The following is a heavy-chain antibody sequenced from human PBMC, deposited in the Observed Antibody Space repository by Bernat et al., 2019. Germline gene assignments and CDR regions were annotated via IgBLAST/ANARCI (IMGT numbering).Heavy chain of an antibody. CDR1: GYRFSSYG. Sequence: QVHLVQSGVEVRKPGASVKVSCKASGYRFSSYGISWVRQVPGQGLEWMGWISGYNGNTNYAQKFQGRVTMTTDTSTSTVYMELRSLRSDDTAVYYCAKDLAGTSFFVPFDYWGQGTLVTVSS. J-gene: IGHJ4*02. V-gene: IGHV1-18*01. CDR2: ISGYNGNT. CDR3: AKDLAGTSFFVPFDY. D-gene: IGHD3-10*02.